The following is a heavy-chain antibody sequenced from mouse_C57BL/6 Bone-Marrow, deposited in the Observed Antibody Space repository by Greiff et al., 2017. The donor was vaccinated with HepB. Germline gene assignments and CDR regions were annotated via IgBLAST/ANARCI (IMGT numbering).Heavy chain of an antibody. J-gene: IGHJ3*01. D-gene: IGHD1-1*01. CDR2: ISNGGGST. CDR3: ARHELYYGSPLAY. V-gene: IGHV5-12*01. CDR1: GFTFSDYY. Sequence: EVKLEESGGGLVQPGGSLKLSCAASGFTFSDYYMYWVRQTPEKRLEWVAYISNGGGSTYYPDTVKGRFTISRDNAKNTLYLQMSRLKSEDTAMYYCARHELYYGSPLAYWGQGTLVTVSA.